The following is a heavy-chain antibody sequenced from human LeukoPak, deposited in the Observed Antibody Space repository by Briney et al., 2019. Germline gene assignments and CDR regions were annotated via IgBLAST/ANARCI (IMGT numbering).Heavy chain of an antibody. V-gene: IGHV3-48*03. Sequence: GGSLRLSCAASGFTFISYEMNWVRQAPGKGLEWVSYISSSGSTIYYADSVKGRFTISRDNAKNSLYLQMNSLRAEDTAVYYCARGQGLGYCSGGSCYSIFTAFDIWGQGTMVTVSS. J-gene: IGHJ3*02. CDR1: GFTFISYE. CDR2: ISSSGSTI. D-gene: IGHD2-15*01. CDR3: ARGQGLGYCSGGSCYSIFTAFDI.